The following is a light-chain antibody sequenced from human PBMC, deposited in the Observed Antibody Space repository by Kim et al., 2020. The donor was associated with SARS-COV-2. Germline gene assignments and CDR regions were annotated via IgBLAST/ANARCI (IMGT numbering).Light chain of an antibody. CDR3: QQYDNLPIT. CDR2: DAS. Sequence: AAVGDRVTITCQASQDIRNRLNWCQQKPGKAPKVLIYDASNLETGVPSRFSGSGSGTDFTFTITSLQPDDIATYYCQQYDNLPITFGQGTRLEIK. J-gene: IGKJ5*01. V-gene: IGKV1-33*01. CDR1: QDIRNR.